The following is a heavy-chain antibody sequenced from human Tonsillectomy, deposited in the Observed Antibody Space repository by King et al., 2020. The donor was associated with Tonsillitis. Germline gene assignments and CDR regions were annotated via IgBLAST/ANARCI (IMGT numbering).Heavy chain of an antibody. J-gene: IGHJ3*02. V-gene: IGHV4-34*01. D-gene: IGHD2-21*01. Sequence: VQLQQWGAGLLKPSETLSLTCAVYGGSFSGYFWSWIRQPPGKGLEWIGEINHSGSTNYNPSLKSRVTISVDTPKNQFSLKRTSGTAADTAVYYWASRWGLSAFDIWGQGTMVTVSS. CDR3: ASRWGLSAFDI. CDR1: GGSFSGYF. CDR2: INHSGST.